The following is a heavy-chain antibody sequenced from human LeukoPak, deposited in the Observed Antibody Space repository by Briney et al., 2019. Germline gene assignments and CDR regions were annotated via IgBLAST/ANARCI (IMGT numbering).Heavy chain of an antibody. V-gene: IGHV3-30*04. D-gene: IGHD4-17*01. CDR1: GFTFSSYA. J-gene: IGHJ3*02. CDR2: ISYDGSNK. Sequence: PGGSLRLSCAASGFTFSSYAMHWVRQAPGKGLDWVAVISYDGSNKYYADSVKGRFTISRDNSKNTLYLQMNSLRAEDTAVYYCARELGYGSAAAFDIWGQGTMVTVSS. CDR3: ARELGYGSAAAFDI.